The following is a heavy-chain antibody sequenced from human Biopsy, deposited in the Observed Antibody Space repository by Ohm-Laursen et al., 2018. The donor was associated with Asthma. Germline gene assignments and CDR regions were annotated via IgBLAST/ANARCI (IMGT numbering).Heavy chain of an antibody. CDR1: GFVFSQCG. J-gene: IGHJ3*02. CDR3: ARQSGQDNGDSSAFDT. CDR2: VSSDGHNK. V-gene: IGHV3-30*03. Sequence: SLRLSCTASGFVFSQCGMHWVRQGPGKGLEWVALVSSDGHNKYYEQSVKGRFTISRDNSRNRPDLQINRLTVEDSAVYFCARQSGQDNGDSSAFDTWGQGTKVAVSS. D-gene: IGHD3-22*01.